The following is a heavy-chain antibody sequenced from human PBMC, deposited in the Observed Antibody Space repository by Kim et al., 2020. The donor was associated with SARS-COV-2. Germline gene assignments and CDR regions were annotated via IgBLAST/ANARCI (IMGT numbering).Heavy chain of an antibody. CDR3: ARRNYPYYFDS. V-gene: IGHV4-39*01. D-gene: IGHD1-7*01. CDR2: T. J-gene: IGHJ4*02. Sequence: TSYAPSLAGRVPISIDASKNQFSLRRNSVTASDTALYYCARRNYPYYFDSWGQGILVTVSS.